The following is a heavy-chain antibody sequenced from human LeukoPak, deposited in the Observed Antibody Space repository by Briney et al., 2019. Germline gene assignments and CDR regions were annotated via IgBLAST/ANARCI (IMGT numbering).Heavy chain of an antibody. CDR1: GFTFSSYA. CDR3: ANFPYMVRGVISDY. CDR2: ISGSGGSA. J-gene: IGHJ4*02. V-gene: IGHV3-23*01. D-gene: IGHD3-10*01. Sequence: GGSLRLSCAASGFTFSSYAMSWVRQAPGKGLEWVSAISGSGGSAYYADSVKGRFTISRDNSKNTLYLQMNSLRAEDTAVYYCANFPYMVRGVISDYWGQGTLVTVSS.